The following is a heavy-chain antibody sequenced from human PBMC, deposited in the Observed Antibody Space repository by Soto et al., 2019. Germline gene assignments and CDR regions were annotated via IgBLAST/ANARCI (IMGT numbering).Heavy chain of an antibody. Sequence: GGSLRLSCAASGFTFSSYAMHWVRQAPGKGLEFVSAISSNGGSTYYANSVKGRFTISRDNSKNTLYLQMGSLRAEDMAVYYCARGPEYCSSGSCYRDDAFDIWGQGTMVTVSS. D-gene: IGHD2-15*01. CDR2: ISSNGGST. V-gene: IGHV3-64*01. CDR1: GFTFSSYA. J-gene: IGHJ3*02. CDR3: ARGPEYCSSGSCYRDDAFDI.